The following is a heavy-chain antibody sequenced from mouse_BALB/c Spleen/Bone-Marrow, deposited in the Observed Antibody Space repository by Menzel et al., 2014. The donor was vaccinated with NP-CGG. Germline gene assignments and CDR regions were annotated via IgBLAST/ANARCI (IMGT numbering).Heavy chain of an antibody. D-gene: IGHD4-1*01. V-gene: IGHV1-84*02. CDR3: AREWDWCYYFDY. J-gene: IGHJ2*01. CDR2: IYPGSGNT. CDR1: GYTFTDYY. Sequence: QVQLQQPGPELVKPGASVKISCKDSGYTFTDYYINWVKQKPGQGLEWIGWIYPGSGNTKYNEKFKGKATLTVDTSYSTAYMQLSSLTSEDTAVYFCAREWDWCYYFDYWGQGTTLTVSS.